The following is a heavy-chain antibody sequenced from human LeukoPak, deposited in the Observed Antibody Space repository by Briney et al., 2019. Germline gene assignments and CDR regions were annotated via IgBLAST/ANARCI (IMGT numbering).Heavy chain of an antibody. CDR1: GFTFSSYA. CDR3: VGYSSSPLDY. J-gene: IGHJ4*02. Sequence: GGSLRLSCSASGFTFSSYAMHWVRQAPGKGLEYVSAISSNGGSTYYADSVKGRFTISRDNSKNTLYLQVSSLRAEDTAVYYCVGYSSSPLDYWGQGTLVTVSS. CDR2: ISSNGGST. D-gene: IGHD6-13*01. V-gene: IGHV3-64D*06.